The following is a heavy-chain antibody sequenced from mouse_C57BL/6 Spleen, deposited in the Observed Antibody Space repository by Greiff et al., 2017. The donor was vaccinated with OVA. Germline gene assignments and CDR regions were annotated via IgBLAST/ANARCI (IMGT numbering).Heavy chain of an antibody. CDR1: GFSLTSYG. CDR2: IWSGGST. V-gene: IGHV2-2*01. Sequence: VKLMESGPGLVQPSQSLSITCTVSGFSLTSYGVHWVRQSPGKGLEWLGVIWSGGSTDYNAAFISRLSISKDNSKSQVFFKMNSLQADDTAIYYCARTGYDGYRYAMDYWGQGTSVTVSS. CDR3: ARTGYDGYRYAMDY. J-gene: IGHJ4*01. D-gene: IGHD2-3*01.